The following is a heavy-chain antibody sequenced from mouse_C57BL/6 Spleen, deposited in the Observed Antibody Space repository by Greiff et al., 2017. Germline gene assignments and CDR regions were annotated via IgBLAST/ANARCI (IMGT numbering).Heavy chain of an antibody. D-gene: IGHD1-1*02. J-gene: IGHJ1*03. V-gene: IGHV6-6*01. CDR2: IRNKANNHAT. CDR3: TSDYYVIHWYFDV. CDR1: GFTFSDAW. Sequence: EVKLVESGGGLVQPGGSMKLSCAASGFTFSDAWMDWVSQSPEKGLEWVAEIRNKANNHATYYAESGKGRFTISRNDYKSSVYLQRNSLRAEDTGIYYCTSDYYVIHWYFDVWGTGTTVTVSS.